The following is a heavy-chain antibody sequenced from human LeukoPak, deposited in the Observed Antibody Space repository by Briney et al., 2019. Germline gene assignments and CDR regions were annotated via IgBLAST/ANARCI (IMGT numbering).Heavy chain of an antibody. CDR2: ISYDGNSR. Sequence: GGSLRLSCAASGFTFSSYGMYWVRQAPGKGLEWVAHISYDGNSRYNEDSVKGRFTISRDDSKNTLYLQMNSLRAEDTAVYYCARAFLERSLKFYMDVWGKGTTVTVSS. CDR1: GFTFSSYG. V-gene: IGHV3-30*03. CDR3: ARAFLERSLKFYMDV. J-gene: IGHJ6*03. D-gene: IGHD3-3*02.